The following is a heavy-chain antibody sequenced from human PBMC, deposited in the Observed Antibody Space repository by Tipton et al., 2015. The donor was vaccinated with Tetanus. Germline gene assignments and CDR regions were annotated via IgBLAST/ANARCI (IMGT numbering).Heavy chain of an antibody. V-gene: IGHV4-34*01. Sequence: LRLSCTVSGDSISGYYWNWIRQPPGKGLEWIGEINHSGSTNYNPSLRSRVTMSVDTSKIQFSLMLTSVTASDTAVYYCARLSSSSNDAHAFDIWGQGTMVTVSS. CDR3: ARLSSSSNDAHAFDI. CDR1: GDSISGYY. CDR2: INHSGST. D-gene: IGHD2-2*01. J-gene: IGHJ3*02.